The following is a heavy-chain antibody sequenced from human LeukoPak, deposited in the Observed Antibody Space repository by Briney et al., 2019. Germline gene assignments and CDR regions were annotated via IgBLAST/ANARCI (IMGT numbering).Heavy chain of an antibody. V-gene: IGHV4-34*01. CDR3: ARGGVHDYGVDY. Sequence: SETLSLTCAVYGGSFSGYYWSWIRQPPGKGLEWIGEINHSGSTNYNPSLKSRVTISVDTSKNQFSLKLSSVTAADTAVYYCARGGVHDYGVDYWDQGTLVTVSS. CDR1: GGSFSGYY. D-gene: IGHD4-17*01. CDR2: INHSGST. J-gene: IGHJ4*02.